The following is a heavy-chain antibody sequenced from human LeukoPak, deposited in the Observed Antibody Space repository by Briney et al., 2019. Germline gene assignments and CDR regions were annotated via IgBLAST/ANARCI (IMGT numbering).Heavy chain of an antibody. V-gene: IGHV3-23*01. CDR2: ISGSGGST. Sequence: GGSLRLSCAASGFTFSSYAMSWVRQAPGKGLEWVSAISGSGGSTYYADSVKGRFTISRDNSKNTLYLQMNSLRAEDTPVYYCAKEKEALSSWFGGDYWGQGTLVTVSS. CDR3: AKEKEALSSWFGGDY. J-gene: IGHJ4*02. D-gene: IGHD6-13*01. CDR1: GFTFSSYA.